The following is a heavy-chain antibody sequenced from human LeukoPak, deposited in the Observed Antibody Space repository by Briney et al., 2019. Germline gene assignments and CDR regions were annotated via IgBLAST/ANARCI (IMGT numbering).Heavy chain of an antibody. CDR1: GFTVSSNY. CDR3: ARDSLSYYYGMDV. V-gene: IGHV3-53*04. Sequence: GGSLRLSCAASGFTVSSNYMSWVRQAPGKGLEWVSVIYSGGSTYYADSVKGRFTISRHNSKNTLYLQTNSLRAEDTAVYYCARDSLSYYYGMDVWGQGTTVTVSS. J-gene: IGHJ6*02. D-gene: IGHD2-15*01. CDR2: IYSGGST.